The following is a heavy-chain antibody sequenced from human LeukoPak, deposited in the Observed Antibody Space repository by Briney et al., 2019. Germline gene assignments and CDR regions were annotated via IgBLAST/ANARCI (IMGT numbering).Heavy chain of an antibody. CDR2: IRSSGDT. Sequence: GGSLRLSCAGFTFSSYAMSWVRQAPVKGLEWVSTIRSSGDTYYADSVKGRFTISRDNSKNTLYLQMNSLRAEDTAVYFGATYCSGGSCYKGLDPWGQGTLVTVSS. V-gene: IGHV3-23*01. CDR1: GFTFSSYA. CDR3: ATYCSGGSCYKGLDP. D-gene: IGHD2-15*01. J-gene: IGHJ5*02.